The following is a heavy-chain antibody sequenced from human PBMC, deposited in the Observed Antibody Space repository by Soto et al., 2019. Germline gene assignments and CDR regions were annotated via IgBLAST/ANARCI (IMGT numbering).Heavy chain of an antibody. CDR3: ARAAVTGRNYYYYYGVDV. CDR1: GYTFTSYG. V-gene: IGHV1-18*01. D-gene: IGHD4-17*01. J-gene: IGHJ6*02. CDR2: ISAYNGNT. Sequence: ASVKVSCKASGYTFTSYGISWVRQAPGQGLEWMGWISAYNGNTNYAQKLQGRVTMTTDTSTSTAYMELRSLRSDDTAVYYRARAAVTGRNYYYYYGVDVWGQGTTVTVSS.